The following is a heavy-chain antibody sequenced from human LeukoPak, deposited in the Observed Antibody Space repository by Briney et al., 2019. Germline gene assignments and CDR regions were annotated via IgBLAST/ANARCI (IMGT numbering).Heavy chain of an antibody. CDR2: IYYSGST. D-gene: IGHD3-22*01. J-gene: IGHJ3*02. CDR3: ASTRPDYYDSSGYYLEAFDI. Sequence: SETLSLTCTVSGGSISSHYWSWIRQPPGKGLEWLGYIYYSGSTNYNPSLKSRVTISVDTSKNQFSLKLSSVTAADTAVYYCASTRPDYYDSSGYYLEAFDIWGQGTMVTVSS. V-gene: IGHV4-59*11. CDR1: GGSISSHY.